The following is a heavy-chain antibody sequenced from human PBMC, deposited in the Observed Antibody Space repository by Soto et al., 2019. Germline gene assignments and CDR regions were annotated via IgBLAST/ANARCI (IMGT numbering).Heavy chain of an antibody. D-gene: IGHD3-10*01. CDR2: IGPAGDT. CDR3: ARSRGADLDY. J-gene: IGHJ4*02. V-gene: IGHV3-13*04. Sequence: EVQLVESGGALVQPGGSLRLSCAASGFTLSNYDMHWVRQATGKGLEWVSAIGPAGDTYYPGSVKGRFTISRENAKNSLYLQMNSLRAGDTAVYYCARSRGADLDYWGQGTLVTVSS. CDR1: GFTLSNYD.